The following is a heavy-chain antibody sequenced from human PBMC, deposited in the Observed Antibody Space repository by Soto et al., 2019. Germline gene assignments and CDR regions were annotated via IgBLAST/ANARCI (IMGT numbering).Heavy chain of an antibody. V-gene: IGHV4-30-2*01. CDR2: IYHSGST. CDR3: ARGNVVAIDY. D-gene: IGHD2-21*01. CDR1: GGSISSGGYS. Sequence: QLQLQESGSGLVKPSQTLSLTCAVSGGSISSGGYSWSWIRQPPGKGLEWIGYIYHSGSTYYNPSLTSRGTIAVDRSKNPFSLELSSVTAADTAVYYCARGNVVAIDYWGQGTLVTVSS. J-gene: IGHJ4*02.